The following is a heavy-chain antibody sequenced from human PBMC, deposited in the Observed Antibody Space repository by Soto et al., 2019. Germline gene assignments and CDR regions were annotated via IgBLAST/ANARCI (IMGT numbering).Heavy chain of an antibody. V-gene: IGHV1-46*03. Sequence: ASVKVSCKTSGYTFTYYYILWVRQAPGQGLEWMGRINPGGGGTTYAQKFQDRLTMTRDTSTTTVYMELSSLRSEDTAVYYCAREAETTGTTFDFWGQGTLVTVSS. CDR1: GYTFTYYY. D-gene: IGHD1-1*01. CDR2: INPGGGGT. J-gene: IGHJ4*02. CDR3: AREAETTGTTFDF.